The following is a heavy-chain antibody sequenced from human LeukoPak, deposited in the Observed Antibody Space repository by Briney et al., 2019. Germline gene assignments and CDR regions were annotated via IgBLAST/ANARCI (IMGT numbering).Heavy chain of an antibody. CDR2: INHSGST. V-gene: IGHV4-34*01. CDR1: GGSFSGYY. CDR3: ASLTTVTAAYYYNYHMDV. Sequence: PSETLSLTCAVYGGSFSGYYWSWIRQPPGKGLEWIGEINHSGSTNYNPSPKSRVTMSVDTSKNQFSLNLSSVTAADTAVYYCASLTTVTAAYYYNYHMDVWGKGTTVTVSS. J-gene: IGHJ6*03. D-gene: IGHD4-17*01.